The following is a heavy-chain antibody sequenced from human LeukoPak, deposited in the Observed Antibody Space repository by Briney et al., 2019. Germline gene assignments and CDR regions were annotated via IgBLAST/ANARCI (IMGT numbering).Heavy chain of an antibody. CDR3: TKGHMVRGVIIDFDY. Sequence: GGSLRLSCAASGFTFSSYAMSWVRQAPGKGLEWVSAISGSGGSTYYADSVKGRFTISRDNSKNTLYLQMNSLRAEDTAVYYCTKGHMVRGVIIDFDYWGQGTLVTVSS. J-gene: IGHJ4*02. D-gene: IGHD3-10*01. CDR1: GFTFSSYA. CDR2: ISGSGGST. V-gene: IGHV3-23*01.